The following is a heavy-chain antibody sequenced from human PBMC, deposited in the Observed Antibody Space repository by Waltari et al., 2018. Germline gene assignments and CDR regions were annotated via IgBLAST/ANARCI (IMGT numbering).Heavy chain of an antibody. CDR1: GYTFTGYY. CDR2: INPNSGGT. V-gene: IGHV1-2*02. Sequence: QVQLVQSGAEVKKPGASVKVSCKASGYTFTGYYMHWVRQAPGQGLEWMGWINPNSGGTNYAQKFQGRVTMTRDTSISTAYMELSRLRSDDTAVYYCARDEDCSSTSCYYAFDIWGQGTMVTVSS. D-gene: IGHD2-2*01. J-gene: IGHJ3*02. CDR3: ARDEDCSSTSCYYAFDI.